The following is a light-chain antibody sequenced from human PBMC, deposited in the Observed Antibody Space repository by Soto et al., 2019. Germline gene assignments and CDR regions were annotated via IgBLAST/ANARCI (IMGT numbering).Light chain of an antibody. Sequence: DIQLTQSPSFLSASVGARVTITCRASQGISSYLAWYQQKPGKAPKLLIYAASTLQSGVPSRFSGSGSGTEFTLTISSLQPEDFATYYCQQLNSYRFTFGPGTKVDIK. V-gene: IGKV1-9*01. CDR1: QGISSY. CDR2: AAS. CDR3: QQLNSYRFT. J-gene: IGKJ3*01.